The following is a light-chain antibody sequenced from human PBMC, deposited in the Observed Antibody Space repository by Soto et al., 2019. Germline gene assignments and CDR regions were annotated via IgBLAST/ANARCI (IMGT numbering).Light chain of an antibody. CDR1: SSDVGSYNY. V-gene: IGLV2-14*01. J-gene: IGLJ1*01. CDR2: DVT. Sequence: QSALTQPASVSGSPGQSITISCTGTSSDVGSYNYVSWYQQHPGKAPKLIIHDVTDRPSGVSNRFSGSKTGNTASLTISGLRAEDEADYYCSSYTSSSTYVFGTGTKVIVL. CDR3: SSYTSSSTYV.